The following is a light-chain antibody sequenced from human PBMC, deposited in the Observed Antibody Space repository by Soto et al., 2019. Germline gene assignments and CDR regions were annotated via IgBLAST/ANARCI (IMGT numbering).Light chain of an antibody. CDR2: DVS. J-gene: IGLJ1*01. CDR1: SSDVGGYNY. Sequence: QSALTQPCSVSGSHGQSVTISCTGTSSDVGGYNYVSWYQQHPGKAPKLMIYDVSKRPSGVPDRFSGSKSGNTASLTISGLQAEDEADYYCCSYAGSYTSHYVFGTGTKVTVL. V-gene: IGLV2-11*01. CDR3: CSYAGSYTSHYV.